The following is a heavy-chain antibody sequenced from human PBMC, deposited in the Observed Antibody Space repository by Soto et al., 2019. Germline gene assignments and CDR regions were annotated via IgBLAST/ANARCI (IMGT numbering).Heavy chain of an antibody. CDR2: IYYSGST. CDR1: GGSLSSYY. Sequence: SGTLSLTRPVSGGSLSSYYWGWIRQPPGKGLEWIGYIYYSGSTNYNPSLKSRVTISVDTSKNQFSLKLNSMTAADTAVYYCARHNYGSGSTYFDYWGQGTLVTVSS. CDR3: ARHNYGSGSTYFDY. V-gene: IGHV4-59*08. D-gene: IGHD3-10*01. J-gene: IGHJ4*02.